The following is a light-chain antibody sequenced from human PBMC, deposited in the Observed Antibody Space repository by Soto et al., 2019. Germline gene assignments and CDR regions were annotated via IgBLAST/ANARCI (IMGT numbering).Light chain of an antibody. V-gene: IGKV4-1*01. CDR3: QQYYSVPFT. CDR2: WSS. J-gene: IGKJ3*01. Sequence: DIVMTQFPDSLAVSLGERATINCKSSQSVFDSSNNKNYISWYQQKPGQTPNLLISWSSARASGVPDRFNGGGSGTDFTLTINGLQAEDVAIYYCQQYYSVPFTFGHGTKV. CDR1: QSVFDSSNNKNY.